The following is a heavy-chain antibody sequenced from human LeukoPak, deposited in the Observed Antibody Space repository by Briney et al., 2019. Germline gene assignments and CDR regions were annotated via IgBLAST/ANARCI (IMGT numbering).Heavy chain of an antibody. V-gene: IGHV3-48*03. CDR1: GFTFSSYE. J-gene: IGHJ5*02. CDR2: ICCSGSAI. CDR3: ARARRDCSGGSCYPDYNWFDP. D-gene: IGHD2-15*01. Sequence: PGGSLRLSCAASGFTFSSYEMNWVRQAPGKGLDWVSYICCSGSAIYYADSVRGRFTISRDNATNSLDLQMNSLRAEDTAVYYCARARRDCSGGSCYPDYNWFDPWGQGTLVTVSS.